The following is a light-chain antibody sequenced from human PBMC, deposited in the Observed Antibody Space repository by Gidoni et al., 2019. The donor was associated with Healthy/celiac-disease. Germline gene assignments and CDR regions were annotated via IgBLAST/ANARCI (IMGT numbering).Light chain of an antibody. V-gene: IGKV3-20*01. Sequence: ELVLTQSPCTLSLSPGERATLSCRASHTVSSSYLAWYQQKPGQAPRLLIYGASSRATGIPDRFSGSGSGTDFTLTISRLEPEDFAVYYCQQYGSSPYTFGQGTKLEIK. CDR2: GAS. J-gene: IGKJ2*01. CDR1: HTVSSSY. CDR3: QQYGSSPYT.